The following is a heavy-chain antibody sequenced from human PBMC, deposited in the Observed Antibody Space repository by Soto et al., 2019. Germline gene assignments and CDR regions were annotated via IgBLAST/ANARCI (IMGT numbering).Heavy chain of an antibody. V-gene: IGHV1-69*13. CDR1: GGTFSSYA. CDR2: IIPIFGTA. Sequence: SVKVSCKASGGTFSSYAISWVRQAPGQGLEWMGGIIPIFGTANYAQKFQGRVTITADESTSTAYMELSSLRSEDTAVYYCASAKLAARPDDYYYYGMDVWGQGTTATVSS. J-gene: IGHJ6*02. CDR3: ASAKLAARPDDYYYYGMDV. D-gene: IGHD6-6*01.